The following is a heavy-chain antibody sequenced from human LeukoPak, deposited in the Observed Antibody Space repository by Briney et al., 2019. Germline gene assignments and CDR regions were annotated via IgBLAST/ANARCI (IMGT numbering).Heavy chain of an antibody. CDR2: ISYSGST. CDR1: GGSINGYY. D-gene: IGHD6-13*01. Sequence: SETLSLTCTVSGGSINGYYWSWIRQPPGKGLEWIDYISYSGSTNYNPPLKSRVTMSVDTSKNQFSLRLSSVTAADTAVYYCARHGSSYSFDCWGQGTLVTVSS. V-gene: IGHV4-59*08. CDR3: ARHGSSYSFDC. J-gene: IGHJ4*02.